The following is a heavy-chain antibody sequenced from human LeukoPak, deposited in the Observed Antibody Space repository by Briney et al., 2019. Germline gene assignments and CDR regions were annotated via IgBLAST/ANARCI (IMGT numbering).Heavy chain of an antibody. CDR2: IRGKADSR. CDR3: ARGDLHYHDSTRRGFDI. D-gene: IGHD3-16*01. CDR1: GLTFSNYG. Sequence: GGSLRLSCAASGLTFSNYGMSWVRQAPGKGLEWVSAIRGKADSRYYADSVKGRFTISRDNSKNTLYLQMNSLRAEDTAVYYCARGDLHYHDSTRRGFDIWGQGTKVTVSS. J-gene: IGHJ3*02. V-gene: IGHV3-23*01.